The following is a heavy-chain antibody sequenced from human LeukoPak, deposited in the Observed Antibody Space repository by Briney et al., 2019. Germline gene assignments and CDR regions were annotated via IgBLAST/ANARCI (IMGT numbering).Heavy chain of an antibody. CDR2: IIPIFGTA. CDR1: GGTFSSYA. CDR3: VSSQGSIVVLSAAAQGYYYYMDV. Sequence: GASVKVSCKASGGTFSSYAISWVRQAPGQGLEWMGGIIPIFGTANYAQKFQGRVTITADESTSTAYMELSGLKFEDTAVYYCVSSQGSIVVLSAAAQGYYYYMDVWGKGTTVTVSS. D-gene: IGHD2-2*01. V-gene: IGHV1-69*13. J-gene: IGHJ6*03.